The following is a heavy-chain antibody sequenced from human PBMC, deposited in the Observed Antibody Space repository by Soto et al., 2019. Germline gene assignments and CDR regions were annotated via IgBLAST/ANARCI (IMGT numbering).Heavy chain of an antibody. CDR1: GFTFYDYG. CDR2: INWNGGST. J-gene: IGHJ4*02. CDR3: ARHGYNYGGGYFDY. Sequence: PGGSLRLSCAASGFTFYDYGMSWVRQAPGKGLEWVSGINWNGGSTGYADSVKGRFTISRDNSKNTLYLQMNSLRAEDTAVYYCARHGYNYGGGYFDYWGQGTLVTVSS. V-gene: IGHV3-20*04. D-gene: IGHD5-18*01.